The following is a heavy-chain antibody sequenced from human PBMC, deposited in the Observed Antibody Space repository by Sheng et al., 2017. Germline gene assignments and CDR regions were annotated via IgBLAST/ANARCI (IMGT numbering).Heavy chain of an antibody. D-gene: IGHD6-13*01. Sequence: QLQLQESGPGLVKPSETLSLTCTVSGGSISRSSYYWGWIPQPPGKGLEWIGSIYYSGSTYLQPVPQESSHHISRHVQNNQFSLKLTSVTAADTAVYYCARDDSSSWSDNWFDPWGQGSLVTVSS. CDR2: IYYSGST. CDR1: GGSISRSSYY. V-gene: IGHV4-39*07. J-gene: IGHJ5*02. CDR3: ARDDSSSWSDNWFDP.